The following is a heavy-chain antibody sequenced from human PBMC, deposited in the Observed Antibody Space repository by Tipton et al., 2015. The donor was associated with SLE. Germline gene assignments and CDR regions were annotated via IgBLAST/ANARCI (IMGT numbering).Heavy chain of an antibody. V-gene: IGHV1-18*01. CDR2: ISAHNGNT. D-gene: IGHD1-26*01. CDR3: ALGIVGAKYLGYCDL. CDR1: GYTFISYG. J-gene: IGHJ2*01. Sequence: QVQLVQSGAEVKKPGASVKVSCKASGYTFISYGISWVRQAPGQGLEWMGWISAHNGNTNYAQKLQGRVTMTTDTSTSTAYMELRSLRSDDTAVYYCALGIVGAKYLGYCDLWGRGTLVSVSS.